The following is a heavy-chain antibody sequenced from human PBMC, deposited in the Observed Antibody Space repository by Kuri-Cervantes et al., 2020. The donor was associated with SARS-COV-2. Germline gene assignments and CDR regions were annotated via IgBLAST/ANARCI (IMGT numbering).Heavy chain of an antibody. D-gene: IGHD4/OR15-4a*01. CDR3: ARQATMANPDY. V-gene: IGHV3-74*01. J-gene: IGHJ4*02. Sequence: GESLKISCAASGFTFNNYWMHWVRQTPGKGLVWVSRINGDGSSVSYADPVKGRFTISRDSATNTLFLQMTSLRAEDTALYYCARQATMANPDYWVQGTLVTVSS. CDR1: GFTFNNYW. CDR2: INGDGSSV.